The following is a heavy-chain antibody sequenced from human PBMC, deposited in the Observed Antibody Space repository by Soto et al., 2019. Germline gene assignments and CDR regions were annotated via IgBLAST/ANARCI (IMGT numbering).Heavy chain of an antibody. V-gene: IGHV3-48*02. Sequence: GGSLRLSCAASGFTFSSYSMNWVRQAPGKGLEWVSYISSSSSTIYYADSVKGRFTISRDNAKNSLYLQMNSLRDEDTAVYYCAKRRVLRFLEWSSYYFDYWGQGTLVTVSS. J-gene: IGHJ4*02. CDR3: AKRRVLRFLEWSSYYFDY. CDR2: ISSSSSTI. CDR1: GFTFSSYS. D-gene: IGHD3-3*01.